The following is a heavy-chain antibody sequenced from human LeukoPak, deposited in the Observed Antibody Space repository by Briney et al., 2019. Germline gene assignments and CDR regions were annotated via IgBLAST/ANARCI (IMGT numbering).Heavy chain of an antibody. J-gene: IGHJ6*03. D-gene: IGHD4-17*01. CDR2: INHSGST. CDR1: GGSFSGYY. V-gene: IGHV4-34*01. CDR3: ARADDYGDYPHHYYYYYMDV. Sequence: PSETLSLTCAVYGGSFSGYYWCWIRQPPGKGLEWIGEINHSGSTNYNPSLKSRVTISIDTSKNQFSLKLSSVTAADTAVYYCARADDYGDYPHHYYYYYMDVWGKGTTVTVSS.